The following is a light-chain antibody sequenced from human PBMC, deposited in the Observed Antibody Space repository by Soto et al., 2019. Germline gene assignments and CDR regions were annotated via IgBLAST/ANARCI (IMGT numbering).Light chain of an antibody. Sequence: EIVLTQSPATLSLSPGERATLSCRASQSVSNYLAWYQQRRGQAPRLLIYDASNRATGIPARFSGSGSGTDFTLTISRLEPEDFAVYYCQQYGSSPSITFGQGTRLEIK. V-gene: IGKV3-20*01. J-gene: IGKJ5*01. CDR3: QQYGSSPSIT. CDR1: QSVSNY. CDR2: DAS.